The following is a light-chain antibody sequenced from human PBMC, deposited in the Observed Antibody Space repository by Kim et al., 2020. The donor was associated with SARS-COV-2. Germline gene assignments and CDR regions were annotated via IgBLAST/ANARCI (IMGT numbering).Light chain of an antibody. J-gene: IGKJ4*01. CDR1: QSVSSY. CDR3: QQRSKWPLT. Sequence: EIVLTQSPATLSLSPGERATLSCRASQSVSSYLAWDQQKPGQAPRLLIYDASNRATGIPARFSGSGSGTDITLTIRGLETEEFAVYFCQQRSKWPLTFGGGTKVDSK. CDR2: DAS. V-gene: IGKV3-11*01.